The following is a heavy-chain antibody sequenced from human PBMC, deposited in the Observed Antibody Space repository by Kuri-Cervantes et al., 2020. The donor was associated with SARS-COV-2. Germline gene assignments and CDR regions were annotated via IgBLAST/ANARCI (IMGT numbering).Heavy chain of an antibody. V-gene: IGHV3-21*01. D-gene: IGHD2-2*01. CDR2: ISSSSRYM. J-gene: IGHJ5*02. Sequence: GESLKISCAASGFTFSSYTMNWVRQAPGKGLEWIASISSSSRYMYYGDAVKGRFTISRDNTDNSLYLQMNSLRAEDTAVYYCAREVEDIVVVPAAISWFDPWGQGTLVTVSS. CDR1: GFTFSSYT. CDR3: AREVEDIVVVPAAISWFDP.